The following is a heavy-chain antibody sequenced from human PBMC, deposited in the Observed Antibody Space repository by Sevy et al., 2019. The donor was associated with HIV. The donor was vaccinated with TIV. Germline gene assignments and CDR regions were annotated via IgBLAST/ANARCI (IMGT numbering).Heavy chain of an antibody. CDR2: ISSSSYI. V-gene: IGHV3-21*01. CDR1: GFTFSSYS. J-gene: IGHJ4*02. D-gene: IGHD6-13*01. CDR3: ASSVSAAGTLGDY. Sequence: GGSLRLSCAASGFTFSSYSMNWVRQAPGKGLEWVSSISSSSYIYYADSVKGRFTISRDNAKNSLYLHMNSLRAEDTAVYYCASSVSAAGTLGDYWGQGTLVTVSS.